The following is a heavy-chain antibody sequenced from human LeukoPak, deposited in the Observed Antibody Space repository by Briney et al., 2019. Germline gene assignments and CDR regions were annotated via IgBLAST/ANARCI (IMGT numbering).Heavy chain of an antibody. V-gene: IGHV3-7*03. D-gene: IGHD3-3*01. Sequence: PGGSLRLSCAASGLTFSSYWMSWVRQAPGKGLEWVANIKRDGSQKYYVDSVKGRFTISRDNAKSSLYLQMNSLRAEDTAVYYCAGTIFDYWGQGTLVTVSS. CDR1: GLTFSSYW. CDR2: IKRDGSQK. J-gene: IGHJ4*02. CDR3: AGTIFDY.